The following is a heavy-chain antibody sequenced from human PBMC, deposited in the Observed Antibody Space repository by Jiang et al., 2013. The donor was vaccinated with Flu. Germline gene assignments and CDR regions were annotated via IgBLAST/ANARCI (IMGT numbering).Heavy chain of an antibody. CDR1: GDSVSSTGAA. Sequence: AISGDSVSSTGAAWNWIRQSPSRGLEWLGRTYYRSKWYNEYAESVKSRITVNPDTSKNQFSLHLNSVTPEDTAIYYCARDTPLSLSCFDCWGQGTPVTVSS. J-gene: IGHJ4*02. D-gene: IGHD2-15*01. CDR2: TYYRSKWYN. CDR3: ARDTPLSLSCFDC. V-gene: IGHV6-1*01.